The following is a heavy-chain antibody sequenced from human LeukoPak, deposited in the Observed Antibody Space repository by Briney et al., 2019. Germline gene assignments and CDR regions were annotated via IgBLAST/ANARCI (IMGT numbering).Heavy chain of an antibody. CDR1: GYTFTNYA. D-gene: IGHD1-26*01. J-gene: IGHJ3*02. Sequence: ASVKVSCKASGYTFTNYAINWVRQAPGQGLEWMGWINTNTGNPTYAQGFTGRFVFSLDTSVSTTYLQISSLKAEDTAVYYCARGELLDAFDIWGQGTMVTVSS. V-gene: IGHV7-4-1*02. CDR2: INTNTGNP. CDR3: ARGELLDAFDI.